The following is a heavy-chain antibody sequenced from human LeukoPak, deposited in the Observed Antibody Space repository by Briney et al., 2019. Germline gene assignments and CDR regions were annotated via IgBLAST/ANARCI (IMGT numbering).Heavy chain of an antibody. D-gene: IGHD3-3*01. Sequence: GASVKVSCKASGYIFSNYGITWVRQAPGHGLEWMGGIIPIFGTANYAQKFQGRVTMTRDTSISTAYMELSRLRSDDTAVYYCATRRKLRFLEWSRGFDYWGQGTLVTVSS. J-gene: IGHJ4*02. CDR1: GYIFSNYG. V-gene: IGHV1-69*05. CDR3: ATRRKLRFLEWSRGFDY. CDR2: IIPIFGTA.